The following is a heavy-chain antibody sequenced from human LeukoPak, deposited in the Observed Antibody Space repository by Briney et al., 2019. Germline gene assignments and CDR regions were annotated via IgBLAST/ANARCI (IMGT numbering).Heavy chain of an antibody. CDR3: ARVVAAWGSYRENAFDI. CDR1: GGSFSGYY. Sequence: SETLSLTCAVYGGSFSGYYWSWIRQPPGKGLEWIGEINHSGSTNYNPSLKSRVTISVDTSKNQFSLKLSSVTAADTAVYYCARVVAAWGSYRENAFDIWGQGTMVTVSS. V-gene: IGHV4-34*01. CDR2: INHSGST. J-gene: IGHJ3*02. D-gene: IGHD3-16*02.